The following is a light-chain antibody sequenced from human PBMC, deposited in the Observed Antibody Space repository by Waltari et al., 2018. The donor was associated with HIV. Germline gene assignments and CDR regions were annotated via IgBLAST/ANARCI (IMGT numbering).Light chain of an antibody. CDR2: EVS. CDR3: CSYAGSSTHVI. Sequence: QSALTQPASVSGSPGQSITISCTGTSSDVGTYNLVSWYQQYPGKAPKLIMYEVSKRPSGVSDRFSGSKSGNAASLTISGLHAEHEADYYCCSYAGSSTHVIFGGGTKLTVL. CDR1: SSDVGTYNL. J-gene: IGLJ2*01. V-gene: IGLV2-23*02.